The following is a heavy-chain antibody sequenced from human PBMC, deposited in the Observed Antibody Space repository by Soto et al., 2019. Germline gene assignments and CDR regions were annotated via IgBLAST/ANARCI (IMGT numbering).Heavy chain of an antibody. Sequence: SQTLSLTCTVSGGSISSYYWSWIRQPPGKGLEWIGYIYYSGSTNYNPSLKSRVTISVDTSKNQFSLRLSSVTAADTAVYYCARHRHYYGSGRFDPWGQGTLVTVSS. CDR3: ARHRHYYGSGRFDP. V-gene: IGHV4-59*08. CDR2: IYYSGST. J-gene: IGHJ5*02. D-gene: IGHD3-10*01. CDR1: GGSISSYY.